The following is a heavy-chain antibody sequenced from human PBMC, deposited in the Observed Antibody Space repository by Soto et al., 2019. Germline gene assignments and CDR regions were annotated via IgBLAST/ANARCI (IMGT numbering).Heavy chain of an antibody. CDR2: ISGYNANT. D-gene: IGHD3-16*01. J-gene: IGHJ6*02. Sequence: QVQLVQSGAEVKKPGASVKVSCKASGYSFTRYGISWVRQAPGQGLEWMGWISGYNANTNYPENLQGRAPMTTDTSTSTAYMEVRNLISDDTAVYYCARMGDVPYYYYGLDVWGQGTTVTVSS. CDR1: GYSFTRYG. V-gene: IGHV1-18*01. CDR3: ARMGDVPYYYYGLDV.